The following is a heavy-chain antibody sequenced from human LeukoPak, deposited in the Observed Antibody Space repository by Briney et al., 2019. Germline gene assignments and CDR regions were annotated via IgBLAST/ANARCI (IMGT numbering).Heavy chain of an antibody. CDR2: IRYDGSNK. CDR1: GFTFSSYG. V-gene: IGHV3-30*02. D-gene: IGHD3-10*01. Sequence: GGSLRLSCAASGFTFSSYGMHWVRQAPGKGLEWVAFIRYDGSNKCYADSVKGRFTISRDNSKNTLYLQMNSLRAEDTAVYYCAKDGTNGSGSYMDVWGKGTTVTVSS. J-gene: IGHJ6*03. CDR3: AKDGTNGSGSYMDV.